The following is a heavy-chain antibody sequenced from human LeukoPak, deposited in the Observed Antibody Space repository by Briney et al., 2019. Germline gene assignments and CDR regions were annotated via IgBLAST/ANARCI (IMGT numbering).Heavy chain of an antibody. CDR2: IYYSGST. J-gene: IGHJ3*02. D-gene: IGHD3-22*01. CDR3: ARLSTISLYYYDSSGYLGDAFDI. CDR1: GGSISSSSYY. V-gene: IGHV4-39*01. Sequence: PSETLSLTCIVSGGSISSSSYYWGWIRQPPGKGLEWIGSIYYSGSTYYNPSLKSRVTISVDTSKNQFSLKLSSVTAADTAVYYCARLSTISLYYYDSSGYLGDAFDIWGQGTMVTVSS.